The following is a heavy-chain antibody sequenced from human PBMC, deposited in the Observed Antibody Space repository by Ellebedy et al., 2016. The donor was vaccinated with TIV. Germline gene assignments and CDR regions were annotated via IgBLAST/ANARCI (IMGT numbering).Heavy chain of an antibody. J-gene: IGHJ4*02. CDR2: ISSSSSYI. CDR3: ARGRQQLIGGY. Sequence: GGSLRLXXAASGFTFSSYSMNWVRQAPGKGLEWVSSISSSSSYIYYADSVKGRFTISRDNAKNSLYLQMNSLRAEDTAVYYCARGRQQLIGGYWGQGTLVTVSS. V-gene: IGHV3-21*01. CDR1: GFTFSSYS. D-gene: IGHD6-13*01.